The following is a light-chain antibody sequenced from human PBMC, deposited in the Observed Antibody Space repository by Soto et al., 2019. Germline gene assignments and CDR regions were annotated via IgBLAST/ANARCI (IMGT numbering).Light chain of an antibody. J-gene: IGLJ2*01. CDR1: SSDVGGYNY. V-gene: IGLV2-8*01. CDR2: EVS. CDR3: SSYAGSNWV. Sequence: QSALTQPPSASGSPGQSVTISCTGTSSDVGGYNYVSWYQQHPGKAPKLMISEVSKRPSGVPDRFSGSKSGNTASLTVSGLQAEDEADYYCSSYAGSNWVFGGGTKVTVL.